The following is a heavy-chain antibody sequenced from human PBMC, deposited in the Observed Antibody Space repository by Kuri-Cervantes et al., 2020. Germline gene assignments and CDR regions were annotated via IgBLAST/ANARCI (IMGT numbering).Heavy chain of an antibody. Sequence: GESLKISCAASGFTFSSYEMNWVRQAPGKGLEWVSYISSSGSTTYYADSVKGRFTISRDNSRSTLYLHMNSLRAEDTAVYYCARRGGSITSDAFDIWGQGTMVTVSS. CDR2: ISSSGSTT. CDR3: ARRGGSITSDAFDI. J-gene: IGHJ3*02. V-gene: IGHV3-48*03. D-gene: IGHD2-15*01. CDR1: GFTFSSYE.